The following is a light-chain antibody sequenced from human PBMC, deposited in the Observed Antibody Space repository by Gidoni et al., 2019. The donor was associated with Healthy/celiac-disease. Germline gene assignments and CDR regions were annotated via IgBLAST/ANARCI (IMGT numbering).Light chain of an antibody. J-gene: IGLJ2*01. CDR3: CSYAGSSTSYVV. Sequence: QSALTQPASVSESPGQSITISCTGTSSDVGSYNLVSWYQQHPGKAPKLMIYEVSKRPSGVSNRFSGSKSGNTASLTISGLQAEDEADYYCCSYAGSSTSYVVFGGGTKLTVL. V-gene: IGLV2-23*02. CDR1: SSDVGSYNL. CDR2: EVS.